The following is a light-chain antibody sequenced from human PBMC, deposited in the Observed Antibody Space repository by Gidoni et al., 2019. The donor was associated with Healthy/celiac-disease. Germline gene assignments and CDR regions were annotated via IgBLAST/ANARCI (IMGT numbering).Light chain of an antibody. V-gene: IGKV1-39*01. CDR2: AAS. J-gene: IGKJ4*02. CDR3: QQIYSTPLT. Sequence: DIQMTQSPSYLSASVGDRVTITCRASQSISSYLNWYQQKPGKAPKLLIYAASSLQSGVPSRFSGSGTGTDFTLTIISLQPEDFATYYCQQIYSTPLTFGGXTKVEIK. CDR1: QSISSY.